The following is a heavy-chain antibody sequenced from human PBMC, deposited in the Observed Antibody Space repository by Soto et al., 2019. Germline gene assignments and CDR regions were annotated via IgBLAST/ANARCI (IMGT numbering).Heavy chain of an antibody. CDR1: GGSFSGYY. D-gene: IGHD3-3*01. CDR2: INHSGST. V-gene: IGHV4-34*01. J-gene: IGHJ4*02. CDR3: ARGKITIFGVVIIRSPFDY. Sequence: SETLSLTCAVLGGSFSGYYWSWIRQPPGKGLEWIGEINHSGSTNYNPSLKSRVTISVDTSKNQFSLKLSSVTAADTAVYYCARGKITIFGVVIIRSPFDYWGQGTLVTVSS.